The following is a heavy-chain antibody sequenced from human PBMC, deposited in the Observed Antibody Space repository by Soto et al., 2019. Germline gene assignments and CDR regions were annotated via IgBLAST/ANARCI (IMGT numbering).Heavy chain of an antibody. CDR2: IYYSGST. CDR1: GGSISSGDYY. J-gene: IGHJ5*02. V-gene: IGHV4-31*03. CDR3: ARWWSGSRQGFDP. Sequence: QVQLQESGPGLVKPSQTLSLTCTVSGGSISSGDYYWSWIRQHPGKGLEWIGYIYYSGSTYYNPSLKSRVTTSVDTSKNQVSLKLSSVTAADTAVYYCARWWSGSRQGFDPWGQGTLVTVSS. D-gene: IGHD3-3*01.